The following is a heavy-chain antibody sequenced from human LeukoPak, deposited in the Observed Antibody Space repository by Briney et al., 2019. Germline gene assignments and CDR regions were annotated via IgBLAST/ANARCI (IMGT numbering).Heavy chain of an antibody. Sequence: PSETLSLTCTVSGYSISSGYYWGWIRQPPGKGLEWIGSIYHSGSTYYNPSLKSRVTISVDTSKNQFSLKLSSVTAADTAVYYCARGGLVWSPTTYNWFDPWGQGTLVTVSS. D-gene: IGHD3-3*01. CDR1: GYSISSGYY. CDR3: ARGGLVWSPTTYNWFDP. CDR2: IYHSGST. J-gene: IGHJ5*02. V-gene: IGHV4-38-2*02.